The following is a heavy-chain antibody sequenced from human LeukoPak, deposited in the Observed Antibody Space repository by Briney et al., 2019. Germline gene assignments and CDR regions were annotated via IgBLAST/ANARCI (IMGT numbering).Heavy chain of an antibody. CDR3: ARDYDVVVVAAEGTDGMDV. CDR1: GYTFTSYG. D-gene: IGHD2-15*01. Sequence: GASVKVSCKASGYTFTSYGISWVRQVPGQGLEWMGWISAYNGNTNYAQKLQGRVTMTTDTSTSTAYMELRSLRSDDTAVYYCARDYDVVVVAAEGTDGMDVWGQGTTVTVSS. CDR2: ISAYNGNT. V-gene: IGHV1-18*01. J-gene: IGHJ6*02.